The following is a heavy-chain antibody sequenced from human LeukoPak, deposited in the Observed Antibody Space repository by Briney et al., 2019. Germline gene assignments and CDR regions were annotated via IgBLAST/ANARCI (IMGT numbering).Heavy chain of an antibody. Sequence: GASVKVSCKASGGTFSSYAVSWVRQAPGQGLEWMGGIIPIFGTANYAQKFQGRVTITADESTSTAYMELSSLRSEDTAVYYCASWGAHYGDPPGAFDIWGQGTMVTVSS. CDR2: IIPIFGTA. CDR1: GGTFSSYA. J-gene: IGHJ3*02. CDR3: ASWGAHYGDPPGAFDI. D-gene: IGHD4-17*01. V-gene: IGHV1-69*13.